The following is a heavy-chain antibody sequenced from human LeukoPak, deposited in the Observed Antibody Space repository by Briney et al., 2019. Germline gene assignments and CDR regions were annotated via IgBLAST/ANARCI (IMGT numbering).Heavy chain of an antibody. Sequence: SQTLSLTCTVSGGSVSRSGYYWSWIRQHPGEGLEWIGYISNSGSTHYKPSLKSRITISLDTSKKQYSLDLSSVTAADTAVYFCARVVVGVTTDYSFYYFMDVWGKGTTVTVSS. CDR1: GGSVSRSGYY. J-gene: IGHJ6*03. CDR2: ISNSGST. V-gene: IGHV4-31*03. CDR3: ARVVVGVTTDYSFYYFMDV. D-gene: IGHD2-21*02.